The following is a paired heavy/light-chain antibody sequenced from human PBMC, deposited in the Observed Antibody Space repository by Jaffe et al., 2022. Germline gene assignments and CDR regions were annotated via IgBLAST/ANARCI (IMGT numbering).Heavy chain of an antibody. CDR2: ISAYNGNT. Sequence: QVQLVQSGAEVKKPGASVKVSCKASGYTFTSYGISWVRQAPGQGLEWMGWISAYNGNTNYAQKLQGRVTMTTDTSTSTAYMELRSLRSDDTAVYYCARDPGDCTGGVCYAWDFDYWGQGTLVTVSS. D-gene: IGHD2-8*02. CDR1: GYTFTSYG. J-gene: IGHJ4*02. CDR3: ARDPGDCTGGVCYAWDFDY. V-gene: IGHV1-18*01.
Light chain of an antibody. CDR1: SSNIGSNY. CDR2: RNN. V-gene: IGLV1-47*01. Sequence: QSVLTQPPSASGTPGQRVTISCSGSSSNIGSNYVYWYQQLPGTAPKLLIYRNNQRPSGVPDRFSGSKSGTSASLAISGLRSEDEADYYCAAWDDSLSGGVFGGGTKLTVL. CDR3: AAWDDSLSGGV. J-gene: IGLJ3*02.